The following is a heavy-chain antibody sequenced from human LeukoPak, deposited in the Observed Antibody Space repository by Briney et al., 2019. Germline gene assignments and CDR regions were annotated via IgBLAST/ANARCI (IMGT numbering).Heavy chain of an antibody. CDR3: ARVLATGGVTHYFDY. V-gene: IGHV3-11*06. J-gene: IGHJ4*02. CDR2: ISSSSSYT. Sequence: PGGSLRLSCAASGFTSSDYYMSWIRQAPGKGLEWVSYISSSSSYTNYADSVKGRFTISRDNAKNSLFLQMNSLRAEDTAVYYCARVLATGGVTHYFDYWGQGTLVTVSS. D-gene: IGHD5-12*01. CDR1: GFTSSDYY.